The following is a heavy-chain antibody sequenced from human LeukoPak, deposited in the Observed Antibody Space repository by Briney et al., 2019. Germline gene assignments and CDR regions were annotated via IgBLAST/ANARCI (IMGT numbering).Heavy chain of an antibody. D-gene: IGHD3-10*01. CDR1: GYSISSAYY. CDR3: ARTGLYGSGSSDY. Sequence: SETLSLTCAVSGYSISSAYYWAWIRQPPGRGLEWIGSIYHSGSTYYNPSLKSRVTISVDTSKNQFSLKLNSVTAADTAVYYCARTGLYGSGSSDYWGQGTLVTVSS. J-gene: IGHJ4*02. CDR2: IYHSGST. V-gene: IGHV4-38-2*01.